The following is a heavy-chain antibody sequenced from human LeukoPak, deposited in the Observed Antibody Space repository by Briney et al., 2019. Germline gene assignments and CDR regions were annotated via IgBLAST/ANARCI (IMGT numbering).Heavy chain of an antibody. V-gene: IGHV3-48*02. D-gene: IGHD5-18*01. CDR3: ARMIDYNYGYAFDY. CDR1: GFTLSIYT. J-gene: IGHJ4*02. CDR2: MSTSGSI. Sequence: GGSLRLSCAASGFTLSIYTMNWVRQAPEKGLEWVSYMSTSGSISYADSVKGRFTISRDNAKNSLYLQMNRLREEDTAVYYCARMIDYNYGYAFDYWGQGTLVTVSS.